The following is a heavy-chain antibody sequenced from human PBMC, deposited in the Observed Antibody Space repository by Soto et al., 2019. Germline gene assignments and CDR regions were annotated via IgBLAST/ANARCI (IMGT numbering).Heavy chain of an antibody. CDR1: GFTFGDYA. V-gene: IGHV3-49*03. Sequence: GGSLRLSCTASGFTFGDYAMSWFRQAPGKGLEWVGFIRSKAYGGTTEYAASVKGRFTISXDXXXXXXXXXXXSLKTEDTAVYYCTRAKGVSGSSYYYYYMDVWGKGTTVTVSS. CDR3: TRAKGVSGSSYYYYYMDV. J-gene: IGHJ6*03. CDR2: IRSKAYGGTT. D-gene: IGHD3-10*01.